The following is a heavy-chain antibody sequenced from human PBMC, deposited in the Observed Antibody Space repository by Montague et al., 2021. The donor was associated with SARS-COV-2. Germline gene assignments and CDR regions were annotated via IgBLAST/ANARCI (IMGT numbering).Heavy chain of an antibody. V-gene: IGHV4-34*01. CDR2: INHSGST. CDR1: GGSFSGYY. Sequence: SETLSLTCAVCGGSFSGYYWSWIRQPPGKGLEWIGEINHSGSTNYNPSLKSRVTISVGTSKNQFSLKLSPVTAADTAVYYCKGPHYDILTGPSTDVWAKGPRSPSP. J-gene: IGHJ6*02. D-gene: IGHD3-9*01. CDR3: KGPHYDILTGPSTDV.